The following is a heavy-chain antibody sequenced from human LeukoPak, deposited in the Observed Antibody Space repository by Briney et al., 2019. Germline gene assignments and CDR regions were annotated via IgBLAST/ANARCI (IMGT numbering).Heavy chain of an antibody. CDR2: FDPEDDET. V-gene: IGHV1-24*01. Sequence: GASVKVSCKVSGYTLTELSMHWVRQAPGKGLEWMGGFDPEDDETIYAQKLQGRVTMTTDTSTSTAYMELRSLRSDDTAVYYCARHNYITIFGVVDDAFDIWGQGTMVTVSS. D-gene: IGHD3-3*01. CDR1: GYTLTELS. CDR3: ARHNYITIFGVVDDAFDI. J-gene: IGHJ3*02.